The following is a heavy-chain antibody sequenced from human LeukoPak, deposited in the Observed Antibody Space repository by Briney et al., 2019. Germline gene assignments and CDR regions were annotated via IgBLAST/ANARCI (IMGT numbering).Heavy chain of an antibody. D-gene: IGHD3-22*01. CDR1: GGSISSGGYY. J-gene: IGHJ4*02. CDR2: IYYSGST. Sequence: SQTLSLTCTVSGGSISSGGYYWSWIRQHPGKGLEWIGYIYYSGSTYYNPSLKSRVTISVDTSKNQFSLKLSSVTAADTAVYYCAREKGKYYCDSSGPFDYWGQGTLVTVSS. CDR3: AREKGKYYCDSSGPFDY. V-gene: IGHV4-31*03.